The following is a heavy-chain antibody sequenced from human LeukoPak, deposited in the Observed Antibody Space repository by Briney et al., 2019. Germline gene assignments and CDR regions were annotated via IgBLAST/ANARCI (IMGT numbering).Heavy chain of an antibody. CDR2: IYYNGST. J-gene: IGHJ5*02. Sequence: PSETLSLTCTVSGASISSSTYYWGWIRQPPGKGLEWIGSIYYNGSTYYNPSLKSRVTISVDTSKDQFSLKLSSVTAADTAVYYCARGRGEGRGISMVRGVRAPSYNWFDPWGHGTLVTVSS. CDR1: GASISSSTYY. D-gene: IGHD3-10*01. CDR3: ARGRGEGRGISMVRGVRAPSYNWFDP. V-gene: IGHV4-39*07.